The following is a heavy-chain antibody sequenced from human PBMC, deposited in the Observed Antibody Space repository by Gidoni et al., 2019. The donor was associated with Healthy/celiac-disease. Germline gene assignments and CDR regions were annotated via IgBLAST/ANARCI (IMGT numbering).Heavy chain of an antibody. D-gene: IGHD5-12*01. CDR2: INHSGTT. CDR1: GGSFSGYY. V-gene: IGHV4-34*01. CDR3: ARTTAYSGYDFAY. J-gene: IGHJ4*02. Sequence: QVQLQQWGAGLLKPSETLSLTCAVYGGSFSGYYWSWIRQPPGKGLEWIGEINHSGTTNYNPSLKSRVIISVDTSKNQFSLKLSSVTAADTAVYFCARTTAYSGYDFAYWGQGTLVTVSS.